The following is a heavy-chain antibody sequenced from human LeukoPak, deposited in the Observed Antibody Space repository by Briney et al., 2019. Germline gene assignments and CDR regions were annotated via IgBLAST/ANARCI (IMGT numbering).Heavy chain of an antibody. CDR1: GGSISSGDYF. V-gene: IGHV4-30-4*08. CDR3: ARRASSGYYRRYFDY. CDR2: IFYSGST. J-gene: IGHJ4*02. Sequence: SQTLSLTCTVSGGSISSGDYFWSWIRQPPGKGLEWIGYIFYSGSTFRYNPSLKSRVAISIDTSKNQFSLRLSSVTATDTAVYYCARRASSGYYRRYFDYWGQGTLVTVSS. D-gene: IGHD3-22*01.